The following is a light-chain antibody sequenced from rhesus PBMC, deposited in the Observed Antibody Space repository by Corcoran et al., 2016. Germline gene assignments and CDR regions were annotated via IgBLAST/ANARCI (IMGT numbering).Light chain of an antibody. Sequence: DIQMTQSPSALSASVGDRVTITCRASENVNNYLHWYQRKPGKAPKLLIYDAATLQSGVPSRFRGSGSGTDYTFTLSSLHPEDVASYYSQHSYGTPRTFGGGTKVEIK. J-gene: IGKJ4*01. CDR1: ENVNNY. CDR3: QHSYGTPRT. V-gene: IGKV1-74*01. CDR2: DAA.